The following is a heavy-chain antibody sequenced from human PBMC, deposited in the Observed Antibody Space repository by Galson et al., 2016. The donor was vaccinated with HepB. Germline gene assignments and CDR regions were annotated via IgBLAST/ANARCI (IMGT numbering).Heavy chain of an antibody. Sequence: LSLTCGVDGGSFSGYYWTWIRQPPGKGLEWIGEIDQSGRPSYNPSLKSRVAISVDTSKNQISLKLTSVTAADTAVYYCARGDWETRCGDWGQGTLVTVSS. J-gene: IGHJ4*02. CDR2: IDQSGRP. CDR1: GGSFSGYY. D-gene: IGHD1-26*01. CDR3: ARGDWETRCGD. V-gene: IGHV4-34*01.